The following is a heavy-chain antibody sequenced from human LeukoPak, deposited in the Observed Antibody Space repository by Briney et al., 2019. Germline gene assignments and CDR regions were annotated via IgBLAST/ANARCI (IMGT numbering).Heavy chain of an antibody. D-gene: IGHD3-22*01. Sequence: GGSLGLSCAASGFSFGNFWMSWVRQAPGRGLQWVASMKGDASLIYYVDSVKGRFTISRDNARNSLYMQMNSLRVEDTAVYYCARDLYRIVVVPHYFDYWGQGTLVTVSS. V-gene: IGHV3-7*01. J-gene: IGHJ4*02. CDR2: MKGDASLI. CDR1: GFSFGNFW. CDR3: ARDLYRIVVVPHYFDY.